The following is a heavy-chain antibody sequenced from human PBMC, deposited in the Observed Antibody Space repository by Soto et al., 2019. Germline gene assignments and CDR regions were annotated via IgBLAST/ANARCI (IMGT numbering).Heavy chain of an antibody. CDR3: ARGGTFHYGDYYYYGMDV. CDR2: VYYSGST. J-gene: IGHJ6*02. V-gene: IGHV4-39*07. D-gene: IGHD4-17*01. CDR1: GGSISGSSDY. Sequence: PSETLSLTCSVSGGSISGSSDYWGWIRQAPEKGLEWIGSVYYSGSTYYNPSLKSRVTISVDTSKNQFSLKLSSVTAADTAVYYCARGGTFHYGDYYYYGMDVWGQGTTVTVSS.